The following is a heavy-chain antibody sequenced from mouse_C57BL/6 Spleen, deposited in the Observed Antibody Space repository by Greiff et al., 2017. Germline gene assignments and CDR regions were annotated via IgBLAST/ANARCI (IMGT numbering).Heavy chain of an antibody. V-gene: IGHV1-15*01. CDR2: IDPETGGT. CDR1: GYTFTDYE. D-gene: IGHD1-1*02. Sequence: QVQLQQSGAELVRPGASVTLSCKASGYTFTDYEMHWVKQTPVHGLEWIGAIDPETGGTAYNQKFKGKAILTADKSSSTAYMELRSLTSEDSAVXYCTSPVGYAMDYWGQGTSVTVSS. J-gene: IGHJ4*01. CDR3: TSPVGYAMDY.